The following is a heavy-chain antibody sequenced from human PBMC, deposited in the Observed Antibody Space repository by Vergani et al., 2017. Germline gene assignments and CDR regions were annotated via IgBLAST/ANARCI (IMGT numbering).Heavy chain of an antibody. CDR1: GFIFSKAW. CDR3: ARDRGSTAN. CDR2: IKSLDDGGTT. J-gene: IGHJ4*02. V-gene: IGHV3-15*01. Sequence: EVLLVESGGGVVEPGGSLRLSCVVSGFIFSKAWMTWVRQAPGKGLEWVGRIKSLDDGGTTEFAAGVKGRFTISRDNAKNSLYLQMNSLRAEDTAVYYCARDRGSTANWGQGTLVTVSS. D-gene: IGHD3-10*01.